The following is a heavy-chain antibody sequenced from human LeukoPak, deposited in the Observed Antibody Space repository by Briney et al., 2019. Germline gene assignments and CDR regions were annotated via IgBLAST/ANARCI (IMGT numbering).Heavy chain of an antibody. V-gene: IGHV3-23*01. J-gene: IGHJ4*02. CDR2: ISGSGGST. D-gene: IGHD3-22*01. CDR1: EFTFSSYA. Sequence: PGGSLRLSCAASEFTFSSYAMNWVRQAPGKGLEWVSAISGSGGSTYYADSVKGRFTISRDNSKNTLYLQMNSLRAEDTAVYYCARNYYDRSGYSDTFDYWGQGTLVTVSS. CDR3: ARNYYDRSGYSDTFDY.